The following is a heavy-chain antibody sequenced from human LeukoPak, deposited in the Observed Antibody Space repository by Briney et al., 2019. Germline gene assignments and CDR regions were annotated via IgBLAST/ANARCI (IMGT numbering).Heavy chain of an antibody. Sequence: ASVKVSCKASGYTFTGYYMHWVRQAPGQGLEWMGWINPNSGGTNYAQKFQGRVTMTRDTSISTAYMELSRLRSDDTAVYYCARGLPPRRNYDSNGYYSYYFDYWGQGTLVTVSS. CDR1: GYTFTGYY. CDR2: INPNSGGT. D-gene: IGHD3-22*01. V-gene: IGHV1-2*02. J-gene: IGHJ4*02. CDR3: ARGLPPRRNYDSNGYYSYYFDY.